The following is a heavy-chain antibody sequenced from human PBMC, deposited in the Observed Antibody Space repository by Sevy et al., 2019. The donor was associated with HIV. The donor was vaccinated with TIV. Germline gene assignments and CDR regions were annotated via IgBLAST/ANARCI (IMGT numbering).Heavy chain of an antibody. D-gene: IGHD2-21*01. CDR3: VRAIQSEGSF. J-gene: IGHJ4*02. CDR1: GFSLESYW. V-gene: IGHV3-7*04. Sequence: GGSLRLSCVASGFSLESYWMNWVRQAPGKPLEWVANIKEDDTVKYYVESVKGRFTISRDNCRNLLYLLMNNLKVEDMALYYCVRAIQSEGSFWGQGTRVTVSS. CDR2: IKEDDTVK.